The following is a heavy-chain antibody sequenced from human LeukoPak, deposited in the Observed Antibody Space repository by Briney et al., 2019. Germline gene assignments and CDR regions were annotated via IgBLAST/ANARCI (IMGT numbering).Heavy chain of an antibody. D-gene: IGHD6-19*01. CDR2: ISSSSSYI. CDR1: GFTFSSYS. J-gene: IGHJ4*02. V-gene: IGHV3-21*01. CDR3: ARVSIAVAGEGFDY. Sequence: PGGSLRLSCAASGFTFSSYSMNWVRQAPGKGLEWVSSISSSSSYIYYADSVKGRFTISRDNAKNSLYLQMNSLRAEDTAVYYCARVSIAVAGEGFDYWGQGTLVTVSS.